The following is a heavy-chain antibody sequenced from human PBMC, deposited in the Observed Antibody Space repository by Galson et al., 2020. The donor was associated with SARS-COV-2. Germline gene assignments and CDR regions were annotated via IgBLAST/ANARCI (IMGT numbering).Heavy chain of an antibody. V-gene: IGHV2-5*01. CDR2: IYLNDNK. Sequence: ESGPTLVKPTQTLTLTCTFSGFSLSTSGVGVGWIRQPPGKALEWLTLIYLNDNKRYSPSLKSRHTITKDTSKNQVVLTMTNVDPVDTATYYCARLTYYYDSSGYFGGYYFDSWGQGTLVTVSS. J-gene: IGHJ4*02. CDR1: GFSLSTSGVG. CDR3: ARLTYYYDSSGYFGGYYFDS. D-gene: IGHD3-22*01.